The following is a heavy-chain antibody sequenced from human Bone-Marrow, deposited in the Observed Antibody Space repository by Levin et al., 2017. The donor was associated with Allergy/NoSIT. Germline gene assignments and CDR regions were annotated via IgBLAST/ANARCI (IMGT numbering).Heavy chain of an antibody. CDR1: GFTFDDFA. Sequence: GGSLRLSCAASGFTFDDFAMHWVRQVPGKGLEWVSGINWNRGIIGYADSVKDRFTISRDNARNSLFLQMNSLVPEDTAFYYCAKGLNWRSANTFDDWGQGTLVTVSS. CDR2: INWNRGII. V-gene: IGHV3-9*01. CDR3: AKGLNWRSANTFDD. J-gene: IGHJ4*02. D-gene: IGHD1-20*01.